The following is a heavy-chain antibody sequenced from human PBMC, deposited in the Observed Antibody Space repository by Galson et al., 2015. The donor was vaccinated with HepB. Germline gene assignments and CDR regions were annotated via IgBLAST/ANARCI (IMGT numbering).Heavy chain of an antibody. D-gene: IGHD2-8*01. Sequence: SLRLSCAASGFTFSSYGMHWVRQAPGKGLEWVAVISYDGSNKYYADSVKGRFTISRDNSKNTLYLQMNSLRAEDTAVYYCANTNSSLAPVYYSYGMDVWGQGTTVTVSS. CDR2: ISYDGSNK. CDR3: ANTNSSLAPVYYSYGMDV. V-gene: IGHV3-30*18. J-gene: IGHJ6*02. CDR1: GFTFSSYG.